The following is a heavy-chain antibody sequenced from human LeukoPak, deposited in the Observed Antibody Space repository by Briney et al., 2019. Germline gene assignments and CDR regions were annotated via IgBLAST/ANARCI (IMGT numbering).Heavy chain of an antibody. CDR1: GFTFSSYG. J-gene: IGHJ4*02. V-gene: IGHV3-23*01. CDR2: ISGSGGST. D-gene: IGHD3-22*01. Sequence: GGSLRLSCAASGFTFSSYGMHWVRQAPGKGLEWVSSISGSGGSTYYADSVKGRFTISRDNSKNTLYLQMNSLRAEDTAVYYCAKGPTYYYDSSGYQHYWGQGTLVTVSS. CDR3: AKGPTYYYDSSGYQHY.